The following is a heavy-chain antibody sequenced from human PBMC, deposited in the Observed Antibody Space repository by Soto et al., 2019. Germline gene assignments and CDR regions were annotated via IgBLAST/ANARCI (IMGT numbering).Heavy chain of an antibody. CDR2: IYYSGST. CDR3: ASYSSSWLYSFDY. V-gene: IGHV4-59*01. CDR1: GGSISSYY. D-gene: IGHD6-13*01. Sequence: PSETLSRTCTVSGGSISSYYWSWIRQPPGKGLEWIGYIYYSGSTNYNPSLKSRVTISVDTSKNQFSLKLSSVTAADTAVYYCASYSSSWLYSFDYWGQGTLVTVSS. J-gene: IGHJ4*02.